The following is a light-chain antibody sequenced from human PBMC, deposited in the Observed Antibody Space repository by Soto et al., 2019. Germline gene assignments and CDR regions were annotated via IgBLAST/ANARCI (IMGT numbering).Light chain of an antibody. CDR2: GNN. Sequence: QAVVTQPPSVSGAPGQWVTISCTGSSSNIGAGYDVHWYHQLPGTAPNLLIYGNNNRPSGVPDRFSGSRSGTSASLAITGLQAEDEADYYCQSYDSSLSVWVFGGGTKLTVL. V-gene: IGLV1-40*01. J-gene: IGLJ3*02. CDR3: QSYDSSLSVWV. CDR1: SSNIGAGYD.